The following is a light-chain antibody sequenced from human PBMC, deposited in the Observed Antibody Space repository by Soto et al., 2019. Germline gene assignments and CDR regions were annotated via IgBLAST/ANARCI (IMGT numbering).Light chain of an antibody. CDR2: EVT. V-gene: IGLV2-14*01. J-gene: IGLJ2*01. CDR3: NSYRGSGTVV. Sequence: QSALTQPASVSGSPGQSITVSCTGTSSDVGGFNYVSWYQQHPGKAPKLLIYEVTHRPSGVSNRFSGSKSGNTASLTISGLQAEDEAYYYCNSYRGSGTVVFGGGTKLTVL. CDR1: SSDVGGFNY.